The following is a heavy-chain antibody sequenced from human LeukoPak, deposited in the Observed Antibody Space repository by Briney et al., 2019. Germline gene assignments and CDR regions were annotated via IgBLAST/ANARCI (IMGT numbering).Heavy chain of an antibody. Sequence: GASVKVSCKASGYTFTSYAMHWVRQAPGQRLEWMGWINAGNGNTKYSQEFQGRVTITRDTSASTAYMELSSLRSEDMAVYYCARGENYDFWSGYSWPYNWFDPWGQGTLVTVSS. CDR1: GYTFTSYA. D-gene: IGHD3-3*01. V-gene: IGHV1-3*03. J-gene: IGHJ5*02. CDR3: ARGENYDFWSGYSWPYNWFDP. CDR2: INAGNGNT.